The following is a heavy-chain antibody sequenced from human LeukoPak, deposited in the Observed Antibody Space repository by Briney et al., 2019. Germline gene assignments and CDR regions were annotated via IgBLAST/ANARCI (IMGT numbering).Heavy chain of an antibody. CDR1: GFTFSSYA. D-gene: IGHD6-19*01. CDR3: ARDIAVAGYYYYYYGMDV. CDR2: ISYDGSNK. Sequence: GGSLRLSCAASGFTFSSYAMHWVRQAPGKGLEWVAVISYDGSNKYYADSVKGRFTISRDKSKNTLYLQMNSLRAEDTAVYYCARDIAVAGYYYYYYGMDVWGQGTTVTVSS. V-gene: IGHV3-30-3*01. J-gene: IGHJ6*02.